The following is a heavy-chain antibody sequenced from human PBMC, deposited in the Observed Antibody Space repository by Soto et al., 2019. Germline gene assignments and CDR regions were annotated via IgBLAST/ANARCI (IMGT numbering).Heavy chain of an antibody. V-gene: IGHV4-34*01. CDR1: GGSFSGYY. Sequence: QVQLQQWGAGLLKPSETLSLTCAVYGGSFSGYYWSWIRQPPGKGLEWIGEINHSGSTNYNPSLKRRVTISVDTSKNQFSLKLSSVTAADTAVYYCARGRSYQLLWKYYFDYWGQGTLVTVSS. CDR3: ARGRSYQLLWKYYFDY. D-gene: IGHD2-2*01. J-gene: IGHJ4*02. CDR2: INHSGST.